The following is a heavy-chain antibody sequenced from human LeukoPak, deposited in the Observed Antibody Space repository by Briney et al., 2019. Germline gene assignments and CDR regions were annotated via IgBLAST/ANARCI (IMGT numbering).Heavy chain of an antibody. D-gene: IGHD2-2*01. V-gene: IGHV3-9*01. CDR1: GFTFDDYA. CDR2: VSWNSGSI. CDR3: ARGLGSSVKQESLGRYYYYMDV. J-gene: IGHJ6*03. Sequence: PGRSLRLSCAASGFTFDDYATHWVRQAPGKGLEWVSGVSWNSGSIGYADSVKGRFTISRDNAKNSLYLQMNSLRAEDTAVYYCARGLGSSVKQESLGRYYYYMDVWGKGTTVTVSS.